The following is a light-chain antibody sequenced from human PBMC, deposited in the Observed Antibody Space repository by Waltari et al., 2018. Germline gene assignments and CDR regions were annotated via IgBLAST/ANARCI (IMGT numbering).Light chain of an antibody. CDR3: QQANTSPRT. Sequence: DVQMTQSPSSVSAYVGDRVTITCRASQHINTWLAWYQQHPGKAPKLLIYASSILHVGVPSRFSGSGSGTEFTLTIASLQPEDFATYYCQQANTSPRTFGQGTKLE. CDR2: ASS. CDR1: QHINTW. V-gene: IGKV1-12*01. J-gene: IGKJ1*01.